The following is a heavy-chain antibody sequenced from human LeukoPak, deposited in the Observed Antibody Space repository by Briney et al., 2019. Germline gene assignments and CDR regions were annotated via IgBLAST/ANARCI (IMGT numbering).Heavy chain of an antibody. J-gene: IGHJ6*02. D-gene: IGHD5-18*01. V-gene: IGHV4-39*07. CDR1: GGSISSSSYY. Sequence: PSETLSLTCTVSGGSISSSSYYWGWIRQPPGKGLEWIGSIYYSGSTYYNPSLKSRVTISVDTSKNQFSLKLSSVTAADTAVYYCARENSYGTHYYYYYGMDVWGQGTTVTVSS. CDR2: IYYSGST. CDR3: ARENSYGTHYYYYYGMDV.